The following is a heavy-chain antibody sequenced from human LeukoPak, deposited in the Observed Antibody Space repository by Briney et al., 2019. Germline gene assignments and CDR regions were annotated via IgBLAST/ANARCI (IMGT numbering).Heavy chain of an antibody. V-gene: IGHV3-48*03. CDR3: ARDAVISTEVLLTAWDYFDC. CDR1: GFTFSSYE. Sequence: GSSLRLSCAASGFTFSSYEMNWFCQAPGKGLEWVSYISGSGSIIDYADSVKGRFTISRDNTKNSLYLQMNSLRAEDTATYFCARDAVISTEVLLTAWDYFDCWGQGTRVTVSS. CDR2: ISGSGSII. J-gene: IGHJ4*02. D-gene: IGHD4-11*01.